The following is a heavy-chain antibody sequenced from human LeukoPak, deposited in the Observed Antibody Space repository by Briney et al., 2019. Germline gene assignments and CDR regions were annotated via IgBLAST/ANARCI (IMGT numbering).Heavy chain of an antibody. V-gene: IGHV1-2*06. D-gene: IGHD3-10*01. CDR2: INPNSGGT. CDR3: ARERGYYYGSGSYYGMDA. CDR1: GGTFSSYA. Sequence: GSSVKVSCTASGGTFSSYAISWVRQAPGQGLEWMGRINPNSGGTNYAQKFQGRVTMTRDTSISTAYMELSRLRSDDTAVYYCARERGYYYGSGSYYGMDAWGQGTTVTVSS. J-gene: IGHJ6*02.